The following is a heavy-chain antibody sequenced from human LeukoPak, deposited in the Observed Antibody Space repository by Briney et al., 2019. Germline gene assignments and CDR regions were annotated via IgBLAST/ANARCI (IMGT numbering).Heavy chain of an antibody. CDR3: ARVGSGWYHYFDY. Sequence: SGTLSLTCAVSGGSISSSYYWSWIRQPPGKGLEWIGYIYYSGSTNYNPSLKSRVTISVDTSKNQFSLKLSSVTAADTAVYYCARVGSGWYHYFDYWGQGTLVTVSS. D-gene: IGHD6-19*01. J-gene: IGHJ4*02. V-gene: IGHV4-61*01. CDR1: GGSISSSYY. CDR2: IYYSGST.